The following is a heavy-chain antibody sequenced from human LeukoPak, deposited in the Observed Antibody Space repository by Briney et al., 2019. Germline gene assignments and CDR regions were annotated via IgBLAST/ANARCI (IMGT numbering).Heavy chain of an antibody. J-gene: IGHJ4*02. D-gene: IGHD5-12*01. CDR1: SGSISSGDYY. CDR3: AGVGNGGYGGFDY. CDR2: ISSSGTT. Sequence: SQTLSLACTVSSGSISSGDYYWSWIRQPPGKGLEWIGYISSSGTTYYNPSLRSRITISVDSSKSQFSLNLSSVTASDTAVYYCAGVGNGGYGGFDYWGQGTLVTVSS. V-gene: IGHV4-30-4*01.